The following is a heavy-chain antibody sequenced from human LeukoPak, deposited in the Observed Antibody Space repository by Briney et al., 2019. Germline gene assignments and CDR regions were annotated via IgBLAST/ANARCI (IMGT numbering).Heavy chain of an antibody. Sequence: PSETLSLTCTVSGGSISSSSYDCGWIRQPPGKGLEWIGSIYYSGSTYYNPSLKSRVTISVDTSKNQFSLKLSSVTAADTAVYYCARQATTGSIDYWGQGTLVTVSS. J-gene: IGHJ4*02. CDR3: ARQATTGSIDY. CDR2: IYYSGST. CDR1: GGSISSSSYD. D-gene: IGHD5-12*01. V-gene: IGHV4-39*01.